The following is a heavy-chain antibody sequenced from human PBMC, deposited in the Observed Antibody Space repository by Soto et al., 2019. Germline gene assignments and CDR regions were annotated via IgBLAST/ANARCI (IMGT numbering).Heavy chain of an antibody. CDR3: ARDRGRRVVLWFGESGGVGMDV. V-gene: IGHV1-69*06. Sequence: QVQLVQSGAEVKKPGSSVKVSCKASGGTFSSYAISWVRQAPGQGLEWMGGIIPIFGTANYAQKFQGRVTITADKSTSTAYMELSSLRSEDTAVYYCARDRGRRVVLWFGESGGVGMDVWGQGTTVTVSS. J-gene: IGHJ6*02. D-gene: IGHD3-10*01. CDR1: GGTFSSYA. CDR2: IIPIFGTA.